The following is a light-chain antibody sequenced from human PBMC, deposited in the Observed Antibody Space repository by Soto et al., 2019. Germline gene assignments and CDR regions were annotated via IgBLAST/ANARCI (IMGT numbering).Light chain of an antibody. CDR1: SSDVGGYSY. CDR2: DVT. V-gene: IGLV2-14*01. CDR3: SSYTTRRSYV. Sequence: QSALTQPASVSGSPGQSITISCTGTSSDVGGYSYVSWYQQHPGKAPKLMIYDVTSRPSGVSYRLSGSKSGNTASLTISGLQAEDEADYYCSSYTTRRSYVFGTGTKLTVL. J-gene: IGLJ1*01.